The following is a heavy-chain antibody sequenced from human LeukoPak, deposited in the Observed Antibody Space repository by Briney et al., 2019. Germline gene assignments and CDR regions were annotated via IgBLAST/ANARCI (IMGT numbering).Heavy chain of an antibody. V-gene: IGHV1-69*04. CDR2: IIPILGIA. J-gene: IGHJ4*02. Sequence: ASVKVSCKASGGTFSSYAISWVRQAPGQGLEWMGRIIPILGIANYAQKFQGRVTITADKSTSTAYMELSSLRSEDTAVYYCARDRSHYYDSSRYYYNSDWGQGTLVTVSS. D-gene: IGHD3-22*01. CDR1: GGTFSSYA. CDR3: ARDRSHYYDSSRYYYNSD.